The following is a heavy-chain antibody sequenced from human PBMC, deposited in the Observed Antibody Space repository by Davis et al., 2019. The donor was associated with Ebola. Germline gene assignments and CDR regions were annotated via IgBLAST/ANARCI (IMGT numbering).Heavy chain of an antibody. CDR1: GFTFSSYW. D-gene: IGHD5-12*01. CDR2: IKHDAKNI. J-gene: IGHJ4*02. Sequence: GESLKISCAASGFTFSSYWMSWVRQASGQGLEWVANIKHDAKNIYYADSVKGRFTISRDNAKNLLYLQMNSLRAEDTAVYYCARDTGYSGYDSFDYWGQGTLVTVSS. CDR3: ARDTGYSGYDSFDY. V-gene: IGHV3-7*01.